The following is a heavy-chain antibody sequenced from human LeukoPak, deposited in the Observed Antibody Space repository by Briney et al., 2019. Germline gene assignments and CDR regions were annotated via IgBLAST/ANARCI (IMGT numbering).Heavy chain of an antibody. CDR1: GGTFSSYA. D-gene: IGHD3-22*01. CDR3: ARVWRYDSSGYYYDY. V-gene: IGHV1-69*13. J-gene: IGHJ4*02. Sequence: ASVKVSCKASGGTFSSYAISWVRQAPGQGLEWMGGIIPIFGTANYAQKFQGRVTITADESTSTAYMELSSLRSEDTAVYYCARVWRYDSSGYYYDYWGQGTLVTVSS. CDR2: IIPIFGTA.